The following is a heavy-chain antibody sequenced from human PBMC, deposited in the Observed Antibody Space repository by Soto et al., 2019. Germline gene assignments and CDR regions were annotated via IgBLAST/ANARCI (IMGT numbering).Heavy chain of an antibody. CDR2: IYSSGSYI. J-gene: IGHJ4*02. V-gene: IGHV3-21*01. CDR3: ARDLKNVTIFEVGY. Sequence: GGSLRLSCAGSGFTFSTYSMNWVRQAPGKGLEWVSSIYSSGSYIYYADSVKGRFTISRDNAKNSLYLQMTSLRVEDTAVYYCARDLKNVTIFEVGYWGQGTQVTVSS. D-gene: IGHD3-3*01. CDR1: GFTFSTYS.